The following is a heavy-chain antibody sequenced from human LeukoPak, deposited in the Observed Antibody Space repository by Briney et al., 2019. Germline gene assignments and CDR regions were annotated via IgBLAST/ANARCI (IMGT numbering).Heavy chain of an antibody. J-gene: IGHJ4*02. CDR2: IDPGDSET. Sequence: GESLKISCKGSGYRFTTYWIGWVRQMPGKGLEWMGIIDPGDSETRYSPSFQGQVTISADKSISTAYLQWSSLKASDTAMYYCARARSSSSSDYWGQGTLVTVSS. D-gene: IGHD6-13*01. V-gene: IGHV5-51*01. CDR3: ARARSSSSSDY. CDR1: GYRFTTYW.